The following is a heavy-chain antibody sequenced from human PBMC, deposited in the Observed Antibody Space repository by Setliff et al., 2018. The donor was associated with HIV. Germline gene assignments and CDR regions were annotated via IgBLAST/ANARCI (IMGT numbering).Heavy chain of an antibody. CDR1: GYTFNRYG. V-gene: IGHV1-18*01. J-gene: IGHJ3*01. D-gene: IGHD6-19*01. CDR2: ISGYNGNT. CDR3: ARVPYRSAWFSGGHDAFDV. Sequence: ASVKVSCKASGYTFNRYGISWVRQAPGQGLEWMGWISGYNGNTKYVQNLQGRVTMSTDTSTSTVYMELRSLRSDDTAVYYCARVPYRSAWFSGGHDAFDVWGQGTVVTVSS.